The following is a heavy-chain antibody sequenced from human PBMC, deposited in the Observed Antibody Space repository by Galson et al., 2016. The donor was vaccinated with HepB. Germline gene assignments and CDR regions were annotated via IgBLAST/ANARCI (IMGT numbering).Heavy chain of an antibody. Sequence: SVKVSCKASGYTFTNYGVSWVRQAPGQGLEWMGWISSYNGDTNYAQKFQGRVTMTTDKSTSTAYMDLRSLKSDDTAVYYCAKASKAGSDYFGLDVWGQGTTVTVSS. V-gene: IGHV1-18*01. CDR2: ISSYNGDT. CDR1: GYTFTNYG. CDR3: AKASKAGSDYFGLDV. J-gene: IGHJ6*02. D-gene: IGHD3-10*01.